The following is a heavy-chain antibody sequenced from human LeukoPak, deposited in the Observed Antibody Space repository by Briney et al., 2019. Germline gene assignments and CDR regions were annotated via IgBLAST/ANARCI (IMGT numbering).Heavy chain of an antibody. J-gene: IGHJ5*02. Sequence: PGGSLRLSCAASGFTFSSYDMHWVRQATGKGLEWVSAIGTAGDTYYPGSVKGRFTISRENAKNSLYLQMNSLRAEDTAVYYCARAGLDARTNWFDPWGRGTLVTVSS. CDR1: GFTFSSYD. CDR3: ARAGLDARTNWFDP. V-gene: IGHV3-13*01. D-gene: IGHD3/OR15-3a*01. CDR2: IGTAGDT.